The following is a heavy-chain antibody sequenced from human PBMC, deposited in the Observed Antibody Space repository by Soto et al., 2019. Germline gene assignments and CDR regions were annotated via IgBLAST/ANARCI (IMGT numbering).Heavy chain of an antibody. CDR1: GFTFSNHA. CDR3: AKPRGPSRGAFDI. V-gene: IGHV3-23*01. CDR2: LSGGGGDT. D-gene: IGHD3-10*01. Sequence: EMQLLESGGGLVPPGGSLRLSCAASGFTFSNHAMNWVRQAPGKGLEWVSTLLSGGGGDTHYADSVKGRFTISRDSSKNTLYLQMNSLRAEDTAVYYCAKPRGPSRGAFDIWGQGTMVTVSS. J-gene: IGHJ3*02.